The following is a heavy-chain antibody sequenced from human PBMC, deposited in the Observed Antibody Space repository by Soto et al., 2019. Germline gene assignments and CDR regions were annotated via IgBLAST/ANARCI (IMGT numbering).Heavy chain of an antibody. CDR2: IKQDGSEK. CDR3: AREGPIAAAGSIDY. V-gene: IGHV3-7*05. Sequence: EVQLVESGGGLVQPGGSLRLSCAASGFTFSSYWMSWVRQAPGKGLEWVANIKQDGSEKYYVDSVKGRFTISRDNAKNSLYLQMNSLRAEDMAVYYCAREGPIAAAGSIDYWGQGTLVTVSS. D-gene: IGHD6-13*01. CDR1: GFTFSSYW. J-gene: IGHJ4*02.